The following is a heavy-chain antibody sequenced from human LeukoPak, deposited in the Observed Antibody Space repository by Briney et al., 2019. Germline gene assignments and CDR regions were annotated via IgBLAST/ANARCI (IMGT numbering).Heavy chain of an antibody. Sequence: ASVKVSCKASGYTFTSYYMHWVRQAPGQALEWMGIINPSGGSTSYAQKFQGRVTMTRDMSTSPVYLELSSLRSEDTAVYYCARGGHIRTTVTSDAFDIWGQGTMVTVSS. CDR2: INPSGGST. V-gene: IGHV1-46*01. CDR1: GYTFTSYY. D-gene: IGHD4-11*01. J-gene: IGHJ3*02. CDR3: ARGGHIRTTVTSDAFDI.